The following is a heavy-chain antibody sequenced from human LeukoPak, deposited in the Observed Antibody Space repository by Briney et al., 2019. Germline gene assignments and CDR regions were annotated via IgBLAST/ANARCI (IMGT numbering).Heavy chain of an antibody. CDR1: GFTFGSSW. CDR2: INHSGST. J-gene: IGHJ6*02. V-gene: IGHV4-34*01. D-gene: IGHD6-19*01. CDR3: ARGPVAISYYYYYGMDV. Sequence: PGGSLRLSCAASGFTFGSSWMTWIRQPPGKGLEWIGEINHSGSTNYNPSLKSRVTISVDTSKNQFSLKLSSVTAADTAVYYCARGPVAISYYYYYGMDVWGQGTTVTVSS.